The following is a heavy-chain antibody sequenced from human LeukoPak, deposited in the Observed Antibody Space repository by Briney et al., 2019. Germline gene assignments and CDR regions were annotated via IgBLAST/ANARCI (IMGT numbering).Heavy chain of an antibody. CDR1: GFTVSNYA. CDR3: ARVLGVGYGATNLAY. V-gene: IGHV3-30-3*01. D-gene: IGHD1-26*01. Sequence: GRSLRLSCAVSGFTVSNYALHWARQPPGKGLEWVAVISYDGNYQYYADSVKGRFTVSRDDSQNTLFLQMNDLRPDDTAVYYCARVLGVGYGATNLAYWGQGTLVTVSS. J-gene: IGHJ4*02. CDR2: ISYDGNYQ.